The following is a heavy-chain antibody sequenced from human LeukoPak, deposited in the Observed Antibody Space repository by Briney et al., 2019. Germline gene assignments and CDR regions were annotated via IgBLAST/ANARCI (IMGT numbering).Heavy chain of an antibody. V-gene: IGHV3-33*01. J-gene: IGHJ4*02. CDR3: ARDPSSIAAAGYFDY. CDR2: IWYDGSNK. D-gene: IGHD6-13*01. Sequence: PGRSLRLSCAASGFTFSSYGMHWVRQAPGKGLEWVAVIWYDGSNKYYADSVKGRFTISRDNSKNTLYLQMNSLRAEDTAVYYCARDPSSIAAAGYFDYWGQGTLVTVSS. CDR1: GFTFSSYG.